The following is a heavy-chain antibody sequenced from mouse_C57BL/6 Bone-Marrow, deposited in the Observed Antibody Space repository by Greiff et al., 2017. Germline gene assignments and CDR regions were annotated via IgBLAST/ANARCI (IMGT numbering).Heavy chain of an antibody. J-gene: IGHJ2*01. CDR3: ARSSTFFYYFDD. Sequence: QVQLQQSGAELVKPGASLKMSCKASGYTFTTSPIEWMKKNQGKSLAWIGNFHPYNYGTKSNEKVKGKATLAVEKSSHTVYLELRRLTSDDSAVYFCARSSTFFYYFDDRGQCTTLTVS. CDR1: GYTFTTSP. CDR2: FHPYNYGT. D-gene: IGHD5-1*01. V-gene: IGHV1-47*01.